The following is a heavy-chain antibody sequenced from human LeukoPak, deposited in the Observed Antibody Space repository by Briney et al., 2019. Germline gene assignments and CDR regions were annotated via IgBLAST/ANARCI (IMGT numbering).Heavy chain of an antibody. CDR1: GGSISSYY. D-gene: IGHD5-18*01. V-gene: IGHV4-4*07. Sequence: SETLSLTCTVSGGSISSYYWSWIRQPAGKGLEWIGRIYTSGSTNYNPSLKSRVTMSVDTSKNQFSLKLSSVTAADTAVYYCARVGPRYSYGRDSFDIWGQGTMVTVSS. J-gene: IGHJ3*02. CDR2: IYTSGST. CDR3: ARVGPRYSYGRDSFDI.